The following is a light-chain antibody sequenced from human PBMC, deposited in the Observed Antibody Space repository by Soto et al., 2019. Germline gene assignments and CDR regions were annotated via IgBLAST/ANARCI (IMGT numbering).Light chain of an antibody. Sequence: EIVMTQSAASLSVSPGERGSLXCRASQSLSSHLVWCQQKPGEAPRRLIYGASTRAQGCPARFSGSGSGTDFTRTISSLQSEDFAVYYGQQYDNWPWTFGQGTKVDIK. CDR1: QSLSSH. V-gene: IGKV3-15*01. CDR2: GAS. CDR3: QQYDNWPWT. J-gene: IGKJ1*01.